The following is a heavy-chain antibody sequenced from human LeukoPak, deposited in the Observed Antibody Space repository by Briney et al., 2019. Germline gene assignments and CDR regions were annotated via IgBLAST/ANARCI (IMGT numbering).Heavy chain of an antibody. V-gene: IGHV3-48*04. J-gene: IGHJ5*02. CDR3: ARESADGQFDP. CDR1: GFTFSNYS. CDR2: ISSSGSTI. Sequence: NPGGSLRLSCAASGFTFSNYSMNWVRQAPGKGLEWVSYISSSGSTIYYADSVKGRFTISRGNAKNSLYLQMNSLRAEDTAVYYCARESADGQFDPWGQGTLVTVSS.